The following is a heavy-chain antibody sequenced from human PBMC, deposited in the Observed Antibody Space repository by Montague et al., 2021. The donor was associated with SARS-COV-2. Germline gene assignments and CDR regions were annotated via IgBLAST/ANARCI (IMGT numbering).Heavy chain of an antibody. J-gene: IGHJ6*02. Sequence: TLSLTCTVSGGSISTGSYYWSWIRQPAGKGLEWIGRIYTSGSTNYXXXLKSRVTISVDTSKNQFSLKLSSVTAADTAVYYCARGPHYDILTSYYKDGMAVWGQGTTVTVSS. D-gene: IGHD3-9*01. V-gene: IGHV4-61*02. CDR3: ARGPHYDILTSYYKDGMAV. CDR1: GGSISTGSYY. CDR2: IYTSGST.